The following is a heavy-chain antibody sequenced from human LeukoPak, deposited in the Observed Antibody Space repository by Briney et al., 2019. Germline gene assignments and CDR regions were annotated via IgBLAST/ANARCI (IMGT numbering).Heavy chain of an antibody. CDR3: AKDGVPYCSSTSCSTAIIYYYGMDV. D-gene: IGHD2-2*01. V-gene: IGHV3-30*18. Sequence: GGSLRLSCAASGFXFSSYGIHWVRQAPGKGLEWVAVISYDGSNKYYADSVKGRFTISRDNPKNTLYLQMNSLRAEDTAVYYCAKDGVPYCSSTSCSTAIIYYYGMDVWGQGTTVTVSS. J-gene: IGHJ6*02. CDR2: ISYDGSNK. CDR1: GFXFSSYG.